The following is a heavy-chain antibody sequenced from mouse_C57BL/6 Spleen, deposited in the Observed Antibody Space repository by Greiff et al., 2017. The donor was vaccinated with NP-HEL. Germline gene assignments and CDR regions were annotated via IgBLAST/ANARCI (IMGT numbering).Heavy chain of an antibody. CDR2: INPSTGGT. D-gene: IGHD1-3*01. V-gene: IGHV1-42*01. CDR3: ARRGSSYYFDY. J-gene: IGHJ2*01. CDR1: GYSFTGYY. Sequence: EVQLQQSGPELVKPGASVKISCKASGYSFTGYYMNWVKQSPEKSLEWIGEINPSTGGTTYNQKFKAKATLPVDKSSSTAYMQLKSLTSEDSAVYYCARRGSSYYFDYWGQGTTLTVSS.